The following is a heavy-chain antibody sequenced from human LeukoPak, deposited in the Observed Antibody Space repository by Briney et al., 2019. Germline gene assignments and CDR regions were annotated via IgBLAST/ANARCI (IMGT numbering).Heavy chain of an antibody. Sequence: AGGSLRLSCAASGFSLSSYLMSWVRQAPGKGLEWVANINLDGSEKYYVDSVKGRFTISRDNAKNSLYLQMNSLRAEDTAVYYCARDSPGSYYNVWGQGTLVTVSS. CDR3: ARDSPGSYYNV. CDR1: GFSLSSYL. D-gene: IGHD3-10*01. CDR2: INLDGSEK. J-gene: IGHJ4*02. V-gene: IGHV3-7*01.